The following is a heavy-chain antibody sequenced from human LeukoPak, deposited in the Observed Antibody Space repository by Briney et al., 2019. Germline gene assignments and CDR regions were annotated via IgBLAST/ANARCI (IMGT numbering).Heavy chain of an antibody. Sequence: SETLSLTCTVSGGSISSYYWSWIRQPPGKGLEWIGYIYHSGSTYYNPSLKSRVTISVDRSKNQFSLKLSSVTAADTAVYYCARSQGIINPVFDYRGQGTLVTVSS. CDR3: ARSQGIINPVFDY. CDR1: GGSISSYY. J-gene: IGHJ4*02. D-gene: IGHD3-10*01. V-gene: IGHV4-59*12. CDR2: IYHSGST.